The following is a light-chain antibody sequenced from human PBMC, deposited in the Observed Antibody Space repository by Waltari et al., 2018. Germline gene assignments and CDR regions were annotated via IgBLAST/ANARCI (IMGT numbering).Light chain of an antibody. CDR3: QQFNSYPQT. J-gene: IGKJ2*01. V-gene: IGKV1-13*02. CDR2: DAS. Sequence: AIQLTQSPSSLSASVGDRVTVPCRASQGISSALAWYQQKPGKAPKLLIYDASSLESGVPSRFSGSGSGTDFTLTISSLQPEDFATYYCQQFNSYPQTFGQGTKLEIK. CDR1: QGISSA.